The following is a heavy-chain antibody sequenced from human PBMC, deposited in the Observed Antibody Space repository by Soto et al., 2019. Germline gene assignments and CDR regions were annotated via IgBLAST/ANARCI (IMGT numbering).Heavy chain of an antibody. J-gene: IGHJ4*02. D-gene: IGHD3-3*02. CDR1: GFSFSTYG. CDR2: IWYTGNDE. CDR3: TRDQTCAEAFYLDY. V-gene: IGHV3-33*01. Sequence: QVQLVESGGGVVQPGRSLRLSCAASGFSFSTYGMHWVRQAPGKGLEWVAVIWYTGNDEYYAGSVKGRFTISRDDSKNTLYLQIDSLRVEDTAIYYCTRDQTCAEAFYLDYWGRGTQVTVSS.